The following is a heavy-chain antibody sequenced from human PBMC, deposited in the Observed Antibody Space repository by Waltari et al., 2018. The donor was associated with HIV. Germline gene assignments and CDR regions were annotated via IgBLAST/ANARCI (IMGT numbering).Heavy chain of an antibody. Sequence: EVQLSESGGALVQPGGSMRLSCSGSGFLFRRSAMAWVRQRPGKGLEWVSAISDSGRNRYFADSVRGRFTILRDNSKKILYLQMNNVGVEDTAVYFCAKEALGASKIFDSWGQGTLVTVSS. CDR2: ISDSGRNR. J-gene: IGHJ4*02. CDR1: GFLFRRSA. V-gene: IGHV3-23*01. D-gene: IGHD2-15*01. CDR3: AKEALGASKIFDS.